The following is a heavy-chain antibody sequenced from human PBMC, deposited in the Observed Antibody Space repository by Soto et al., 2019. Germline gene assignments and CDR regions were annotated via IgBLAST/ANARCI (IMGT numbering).Heavy chain of an antibody. CDR3: ARGAAYYDFWSGYYVFDY. J-gene: IGHJ4*02. V-gene: IGHV4-39*01. CDR1: GGSISSSSYY. CDR2: IYYSGST. Sequence: PSETLSLTCTVSGGSISSSSYYWGWIRQPPGKGLEWIGSIYYSGSTYYNPSLKSRVTISVDTSKNQFSLKLSSVTAADTAVYYCARGAAYYDFWSGYYVFDYWGQGTLVTVSS. D-gene: IGHD3-3*01.